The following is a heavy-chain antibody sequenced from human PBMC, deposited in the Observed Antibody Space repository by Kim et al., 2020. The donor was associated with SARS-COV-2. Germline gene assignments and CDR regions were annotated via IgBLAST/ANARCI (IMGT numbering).Heavy chain of an antibody. CDR1: GFTFESYD. CDR3: ARGIGTGSWGYSV. Sequence: GGSLRLSCAGSGFTFESYDMFWVRQAPGKGLEWVSSITSSGGVIDYVDAVRGRFTVSRDNAKHSLFLQMNRLRAEDTAVYLCARGIGTGSWGYSVWG. CDR2: ITSSGGVI. D-gene: IGHD3-22*01. V-gene: IGHV3-9*01. J-gene: IGHJ3*01.